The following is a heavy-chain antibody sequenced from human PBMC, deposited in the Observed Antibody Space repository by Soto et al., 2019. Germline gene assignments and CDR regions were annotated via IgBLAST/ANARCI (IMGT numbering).Heavy chain of an antibody. CDR2: MNPNSGNT. J-gene: IGHJ4*02. Sequence: QVQLVQSGAEVRKPGASVKVSCKASGYTFTSYDINWVRQATGQGLEWMGWMNPNSGNTGYAQKFQGRVTMTRNTSSSTADMELSSRRSEDAAVFYCSREASGYVRYWGQGTLVTVSS. CDR1: GYTFTSYD. D-gene: IGHD5-12*01. V-gene: IGHV1-8*01. CDR3: SREASGYVRY.